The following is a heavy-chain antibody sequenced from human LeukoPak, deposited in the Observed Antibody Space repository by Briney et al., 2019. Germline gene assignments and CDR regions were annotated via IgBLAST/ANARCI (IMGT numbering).Heavy chain of an antibody. CDR2: IYYSGST. V-gene: IGHV4-31*03. J-gene: IGHJ5*02. CDR3: ARYRRQMVRGMSWFDP. D-gene: IGHD3-10*01. CDR1: GGSISSGGYY. Sequence: PSQTLSLTCTVSGGSISSGGYYWSWIRQHPGKGLEWIGYIYYSGSTYYNPSLKSRVTISVDTSKNQFSLKLSSVTAADTAVYYCARYRRQMVRGMSWFDPWGQGTLVTVSS.